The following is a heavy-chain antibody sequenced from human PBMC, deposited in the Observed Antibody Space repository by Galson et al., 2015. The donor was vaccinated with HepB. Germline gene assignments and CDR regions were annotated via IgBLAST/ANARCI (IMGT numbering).Heavy chain of an antibody. CDR2: IRSKANSYAT. J-gene: IGHJ6*02. V-gene: IGHV3-73*01. CDR1: GFTFSGSA. D-gene: IGHD3-3*01. CDR3: TRPVGVLERTRGDGMDV. Sequence: SLRLSCAASGFTFSGSAMHWVRQASGKGLEWVGRIRSKANSYATAYAASVKGRFTISRDDSKNTAYLQMNSLKTEDTAVYYCTRPVGVLERTRGDGMDVWGQGTTVTVSS.